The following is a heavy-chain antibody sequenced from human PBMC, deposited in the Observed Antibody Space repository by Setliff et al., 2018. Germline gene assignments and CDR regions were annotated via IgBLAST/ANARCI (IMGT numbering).Heavy chain of an antibody. V-gene: IGHV3-21*01. CDR2: ISGGGRYP. D-gene: IGHD6-6*01. CDR3: ARGRNIAARLLDS. J-gene: IGHJ4*02. CDR1: GFTFSSYS. Sequence: PGGSLRLSCIASGFTFSSYSMNWVRQAPGKGLEWVSSISGGGRYPYSSDSVKGRLTISRDNSKNTLYLQMNSLGPEDTAVYYCARGRNIAARLLDSWGQGTLVTVSS.